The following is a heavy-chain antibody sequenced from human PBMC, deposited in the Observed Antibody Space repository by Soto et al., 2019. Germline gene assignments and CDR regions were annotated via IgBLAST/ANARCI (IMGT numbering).Heavy chain of an antibody. V-gene: IGHV3-11*01. Sequence: GGSLRLSCAASGFTFSDYYMSWIRQAPGKGLEWVSYISSSDSIYYADPVKGRFTISRDNAKNSLYLQMNSLRAEDTAVYYCARDLGYYDSSGYFDYWGQGTLVTVSS. CDR3: ARDLGYYDSSGYFDY. D-gene: IGHD3-22*01. J-gene: IGHJ4*02. CDR2: ISSSDSI. CDR1: GFTFSDYY.